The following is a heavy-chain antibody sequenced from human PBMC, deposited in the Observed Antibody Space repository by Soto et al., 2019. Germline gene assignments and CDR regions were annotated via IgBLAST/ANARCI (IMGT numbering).Heavy chain of an antibody. CDR3: ARGESGYYGSGSYYPIDYYYYMDV. J-gene: IGHJ6*03. CDR2: INHSGST. V-gene: IGHV4-34*01. Sequence: PSETLSLTCAVYGGSFSGYYWSWIRQPPGKGLEWIGEINHSGSTNYNPSLKSRVTISVDTSKNQFSLKLSSVTAADTAVYYCARGESGYYGSGSYYPIDYYYYMDVWGKGTTVTVS. D-gene: IGHD3-10*01. CDR1: GGSFSGYY.